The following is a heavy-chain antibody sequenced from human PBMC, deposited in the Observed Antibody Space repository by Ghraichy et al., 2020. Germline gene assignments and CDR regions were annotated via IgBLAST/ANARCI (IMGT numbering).Heavy chain of an antibody. D-gene: IGHD3-22*01. Sequence: GGSLRLSCAASGFTFSSYSMNWVRQAPGKGLEWVSSISSSSSYIYYADSVKGRFTISRDNAKNSLYLQMNSLRAEDTAVYYCARVRAQYYYDSSRYGMDVWGQGTTVTVSS. J-gene: IGHJ6*02. CDR1: GFTFSSYS. CDR2: ISSSSSYI. CDR3: ARVRAQYYYDSSRYGMDV. V-gene: IGHV3-21*01.